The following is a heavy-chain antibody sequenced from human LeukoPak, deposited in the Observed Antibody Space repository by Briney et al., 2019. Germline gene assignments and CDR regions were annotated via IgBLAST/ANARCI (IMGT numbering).Heavy chain of an antibody. CDR3: AGRGKDYYDSSGYYYYYYGMDV. Sequence: ASVKVSCEASGYTFTGYYMHWVRQAPGQGLEWMGWINPNSGGTNYAQKFQGRVTMTRDTSISTAYMELSRLRSDDTAVYYCAGRGKDYYDSSGYYYYYYGMDVWGQGTTVTVS. D-gene: IGHD3-22*01. J-gene: IGHJ6*02. CDR1: GYTFTGYY. V-gene: IGHV1-2*02. CDR2: INPNSGGT.